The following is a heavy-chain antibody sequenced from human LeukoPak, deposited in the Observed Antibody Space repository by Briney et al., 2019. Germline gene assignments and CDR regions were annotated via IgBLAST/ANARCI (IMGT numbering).Heavy chain of an antibody. D-gene: IGHD3-10*01. J-gene: IGHJ5*02. CDR3: AKLLWLGDRLNWFDP. Sequence: SETLSLTCTVSGGSISSYYWSWIRQPPGKGLEWIGYIYYSGSTNYNPSLKSRVTISVDTSKNQFSLKLSSVTAADTAVYYCAKLLWLGDRLNWFDPWGQGTLVTVSS. CDR1: GGSISSYY. V-gene: IGHV4-59*08. CDR2: IYYSGST.